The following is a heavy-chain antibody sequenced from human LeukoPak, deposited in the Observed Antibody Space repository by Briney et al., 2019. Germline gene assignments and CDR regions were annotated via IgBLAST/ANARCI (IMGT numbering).Heavy chain of an antibody. J-gene: IGHJ4*02. CDR1: GFTFSNYN. D-gene: IGHD3-10*01. Sequence: GGSLRLSCAASGFTFSNYNMNWVRQAPGKGLEWVSFISSSSTIYYADSVKGRFTISRDNAKNSLYLQMNSLRAEDTAVYYCAKDLLLYGSGSYYEGAFDYWGQGTLVTVSS. CDR2: ISSSSTI. V-gene: IGHV3-69-1*01. CDR3: AKDLLLYGSGSYYEGAFDY.